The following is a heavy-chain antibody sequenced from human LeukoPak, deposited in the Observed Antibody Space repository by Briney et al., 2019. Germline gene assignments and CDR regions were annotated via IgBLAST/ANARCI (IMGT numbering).Heavy chain of an antibody. Sequence: PGGSLRLSCAASGFTFRGYSMNWVRQAPGKGLEWVGRIKSKTDGGTTDYAAPVKGRFTISRDDSKNTLYLQMNSLKTEDTAVYYCTTPGLYGDYFPWGQGTLVTVSS. D-gene: IGHD4-17*01. V-gene: IGHV3-15*01. J-gene: IGHJ5*02. CDR3: TTPGLYGDYFP. CDR2: IKSKTDGGTT. CDR1: GFTFRGYS.